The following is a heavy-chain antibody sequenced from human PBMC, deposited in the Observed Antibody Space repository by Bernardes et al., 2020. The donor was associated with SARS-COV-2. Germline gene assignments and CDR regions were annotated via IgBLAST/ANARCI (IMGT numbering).Heavy chain of an antibody. J-gene: IGHJ4*02. V-gene: IGHV3-53*01. CDR3: VREGWGSWYYFEY. D-gene: IGHD6-13*01. CDR1: GFTVSSNY. CDR2: IYSGGST. Sequence: GGSLRLSCAASGFTVSSNYMSWVRQAPGKGLEWVSVIYSGGSTHYADSVKGRFTISRDNAKNSLYLQMDSLRAEDTAVYYCVREGWGSWYYFEYWGQGILVTVSS.